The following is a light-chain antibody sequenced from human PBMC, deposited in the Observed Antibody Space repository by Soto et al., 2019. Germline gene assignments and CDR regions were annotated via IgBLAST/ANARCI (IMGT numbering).Light chain of an antibody. CDR1: PSVANF. Sequence: EIGLTQSPATLSLSPGERATLSCRASPSVANFVAWYQQKPGQAPRLLIYGAFNRATGIPARFSGSGSGTDFTLTISSLEPEDSAVYYCQQRNVWPPVTFGQGTRLEIK. J-gene: IGKJ5*01. V-gene: IGKV3-11*01. CDR3: QQRNVWPPVT. CDR2: GAF.